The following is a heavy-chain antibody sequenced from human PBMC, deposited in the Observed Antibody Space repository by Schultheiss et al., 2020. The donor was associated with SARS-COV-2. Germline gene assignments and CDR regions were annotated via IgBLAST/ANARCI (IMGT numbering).Heavy chain of an antibody. Sequence: SVKVSCKASGGTFSSYAISWVRQAPGQGLEWMGGIIPIFGTANYAQKFQGRVTMTRDTSTSTVYMELSSLRSEDTAVYYCARVCWFYGSGRQTGSTNYYGMDVWGQGTTVTVSS. J-gene: IGHJ6*02. D-gene: IGHD3-10*01. V-gene: IGHV1-69*05. CDR2: IIPIFGTA. CDR1: GGTFSSYA. CDR3: ARVCWFYGSGRQTGSTNYYGMDV.